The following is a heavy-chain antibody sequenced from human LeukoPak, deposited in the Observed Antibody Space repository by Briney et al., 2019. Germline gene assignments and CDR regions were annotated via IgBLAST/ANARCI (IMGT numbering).Heavy chain of an antibody. J-gene: IGHJ3*02. Sequence: PSETLSLTCAVSGYSISSDYYWGWIRQPPGKGLEWIGTVFHSGSIYYNPSLKSRVTISVDTSKNQFSLNLSSVTAADTAVYYCARHSQWGVIPWAFDIWGQGTMVTVS. V-gene: IGHV4-38-2*01. D-gene: IGHD3-16*02. CDR3: ARHSQWGVIPWAFDI. CDR2: VFHSGSI. CDR1: GYSISSDYY.